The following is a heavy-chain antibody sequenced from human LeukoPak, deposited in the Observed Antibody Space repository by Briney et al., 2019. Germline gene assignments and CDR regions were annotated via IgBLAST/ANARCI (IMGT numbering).Heavy chain of an antibody. J-gene: IGHJ6*03. CDR2: TYYRSKWYN. D-gene: IGHD7-27*01. CDR3: ARGFMGTYYYYYYYMDV. CDR1: GDSVSSNSAA. Sequence: SQTLSLTCAISGDSVSSNSAAWNWIRQSPSRGLEWLGRTYYRSKWYNDYAVSVKSRITINPDTSKNQFSLQLNSVTPEDTAVYYCARGFMGTYYYYYYYMDVWGKGTTVTVSS. V-gene: IGHV6-1*01.